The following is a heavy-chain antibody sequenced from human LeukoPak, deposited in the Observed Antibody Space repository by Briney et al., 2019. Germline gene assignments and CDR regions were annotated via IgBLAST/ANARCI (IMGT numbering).Heavy chain of an antibody. J-gene: IGHJ4*02. Sequence: GGSLRLSCAASGFTFTDAWMRWVRQAPGQGLGWVARIKNEIDGGTTHYAAPVKGRITISRDDSKNTLYLHMDRLKTEDTGVYYCTTSRVGYWGQGTLVTVSS. V-gene: IGHV3-15*01. D-gene: IGHD1-26*01. CDR1: GFTFTDAW. CDR3: TTSRVGY. CDR2: IKNEIDGGTT.